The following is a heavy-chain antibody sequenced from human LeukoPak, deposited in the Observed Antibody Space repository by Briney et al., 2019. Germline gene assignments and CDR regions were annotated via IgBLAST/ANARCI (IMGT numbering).Heavy chain of an antibody. CDR3: ARYCSSTSCYDAFDI. V-gene: IGHV1-8*03. CDR1: GYTFTSYD. D-gene: IGHD2-2*01. CDR2: MNPNSGNT. J-gene: IGHJ3*02. Sequence: GASVKVSCKASGYTFTSYDINWVRQATGQGLEWMGWMNPNSGNTGYAQKFQGRVTITRNTPISTAYMELSSLRSEDTAVYYCARYCSSTSCYDAFDIWGQGTMVTVSS.